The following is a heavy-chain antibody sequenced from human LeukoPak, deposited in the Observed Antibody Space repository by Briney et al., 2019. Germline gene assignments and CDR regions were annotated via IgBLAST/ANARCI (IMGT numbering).Heavy chain of an antibody. V-gene: IGHV3-23*01. CDR2: ISGSGGST. Sequence: PGGSLRLSCAAPGFTFSSYAMSWVRQAPGKGLEWVSAISGSGGSTYYADSVKGRFTISRDNSKNTLYLQMNSLRAEDTAVYYCAKDNGDLYFALDYWGQGTLVTVSS. J-gene: IGHJ4*02. CDR3: AKDNGDLYFALDY. CDR1: GFTFSSYA. D-gene: IGHD4-17*01.